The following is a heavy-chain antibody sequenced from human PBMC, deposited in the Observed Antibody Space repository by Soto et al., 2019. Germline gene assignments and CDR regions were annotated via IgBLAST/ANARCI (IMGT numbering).Heavy chain of an antibody. J-gene: IGHJ6*02. D-gene: IGHD5-12*01. Sequence: ASVKVSCKASGYTFTSYYMHWVRQAPGQGLEWMGIINPSGGSTNYAQKFQGRVTMTRDTSTSTVYMELSRLRSDDTAVYYCARSVDIVATTPGGNYGMDVWGQGTTVTVSS. V-gene: IGHV1-46*01. CDR2: INPSGGST. CDR3: ARSVDIVATTPGGNYGMDV. CDR1: GYTFTSYY.